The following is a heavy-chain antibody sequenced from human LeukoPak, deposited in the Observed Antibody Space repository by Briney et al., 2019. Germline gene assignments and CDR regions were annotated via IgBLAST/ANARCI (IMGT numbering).Heavy chain of an antibody. CDR2: MNPNSGNT. V-gene: IGHV1-18*01. D-gene: IGHD2-2*01. CDR3: ARACSSTSCHYYYYGMDV. CDR1: VYTFTNYD. Sequence: ASVKVSCKASVYTFTNYDINWVRQASGQGLEWMGWMNPNSGNTNYAQKLQGRVTMTTDTSTSTAYMELRSLRSDDTAVYYCARACSSTSCHYYYYGMDVWGQGTTVTVSS. J-gene: IGHJ6*02.